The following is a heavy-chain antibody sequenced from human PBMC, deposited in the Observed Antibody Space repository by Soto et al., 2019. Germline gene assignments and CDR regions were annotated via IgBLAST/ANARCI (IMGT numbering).Heavy chain of an antibody. CDR1: GFAFSSYG. J-gene: IGHJ5*02. V-gene: IGHV3-23*01. D-gene: IGHD2-15*01. Sequence: PGGSLRFSCARSGFAFSSYGMSWVRQTPGKGLEWVSAISGSGGSTYYADSVKGRFTISRDNSKNTLYLQMNSLRAEDTAVYYCARGRSGNWFEPWGQGTLVTVSS. CDR3: ARGRSGNWFEP. CDR2: ISGSGGST.